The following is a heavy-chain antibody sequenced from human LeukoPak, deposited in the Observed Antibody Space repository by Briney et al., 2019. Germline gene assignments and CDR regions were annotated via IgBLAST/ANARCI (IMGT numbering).Heavy chain of an antibody. Sequence: GSLRLSCAASGFTFSTSAMSWIRQPPGKGLEWIGYIYYSGSTNYNPSLKSRVTISVDTSKNQFSLKLSSVTAADTAVYYCARGDYDILTGYAFDYWGQGTLVTVSS. J-gene: IGHJ4*02. CDR3: ARGDYDILTGYAFDY. V-gene: IGHV4-59*01. CDR1: GFTFSTSA. D-gene: IGHD3-9*01. CDR2: IYYSGST.